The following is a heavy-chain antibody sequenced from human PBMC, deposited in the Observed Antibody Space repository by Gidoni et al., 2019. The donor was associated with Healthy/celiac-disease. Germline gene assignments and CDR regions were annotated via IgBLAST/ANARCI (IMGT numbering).Heavy chain of an antibody. CDR3: ARDGQGGMDV. CDR1: GFTFSSYD. J-gene: IGHJ6*02. V-gene: IGHV3-13*04. Sequence: EVQLVESGGGLVQPGGSLRLSCAAYGFTFSSYDMHWVSQATGKGLEWVSAIGTAGDTYYPGSVKGRFTISRENAKNSLYLQMNSLRAGDTAVYYCARDGQGGMDVLGQGTTVTVSS. CDR2: IGTAGDT.